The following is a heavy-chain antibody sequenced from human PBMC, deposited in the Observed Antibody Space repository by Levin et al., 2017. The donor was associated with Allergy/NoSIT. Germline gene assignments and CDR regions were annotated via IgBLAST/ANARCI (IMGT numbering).Heavy chain of an antibody. J-gene: IGHJ6*02. D-gene: IGHD5-12*01. Sequence: SGGSLRLSCAASGFNFSNYGIHWVRQAPGKGLEWVALVSYDGSKKYYADSVKGRFTISRDNSRNTLSLQMNSLRAEDTAVYYCARAGGGYATPDYYYGMDVWGQGTTVTVSS. V-gene: IGHV3-30*03. CDR2: VSYDGSKK. CDR1: GFNFSNYG. CDR3: ARAGGGYATPDYYYGMDV.